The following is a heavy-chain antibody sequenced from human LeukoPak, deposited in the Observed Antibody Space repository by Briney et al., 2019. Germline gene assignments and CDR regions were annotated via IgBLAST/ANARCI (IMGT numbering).Heavy chain of an antibody. D-gene: IGHD6-19*01. CDR2: ISGDGTTT. J-gene: IGHJ4*02. CDR3: VRGDQWPLRG. Sequence: GGSLRLSCAASGFTFDNYAMHWVRQSPGKGPEWVSLISGDGTTTHYADSVRGRFTISRDNSKNSLYLQMNSLTTEDTALYYCVRGDQWPLRGWGQGILVAVSS. CDR1: GFTFDNYA. V-gene: IGHV3-43*02.